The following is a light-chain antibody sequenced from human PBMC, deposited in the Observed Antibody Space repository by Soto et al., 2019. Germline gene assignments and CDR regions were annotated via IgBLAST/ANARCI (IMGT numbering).Light chain of an antibody. J-gene: IGKJ2*01. CDR2: GAS. Sequence: EIVLTQSPGTLSLSPGERATLSCRASQSVSSSYLAWYQQKPGQAPRLLIYGASSRATVIPDRFSGSGSGTDFTLTISRLEPEDLAVYYCQQYGSSPNPFGQGTKLEIK. CDR1: QSVSSSY. V-gene: IGKV3-20*01. CDR3: QQYGSSPNP.